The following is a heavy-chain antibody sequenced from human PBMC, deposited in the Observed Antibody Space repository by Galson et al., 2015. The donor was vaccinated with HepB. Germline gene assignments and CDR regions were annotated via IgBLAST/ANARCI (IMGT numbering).Heavy chain of an antibody. Sequence: SPRLSCAASGFTFSNYEMNWVRQAPGKGLEWISYISSSGRSTIYYGDSVKGRFTISRDNAKNSLYLQMNSMRAEDTAVYYCARDRLEYVDYVDAFDIWGQGTTVIVSA. J-gene: IGHJ3*02. V-gene: IGHV3-48*03. CDR1: GFTFSNYE. CDR3: ARDRLEYVDYVDAFDI. CDR2: ISSSGRSTI. D-gene: IGHD4-17*01.